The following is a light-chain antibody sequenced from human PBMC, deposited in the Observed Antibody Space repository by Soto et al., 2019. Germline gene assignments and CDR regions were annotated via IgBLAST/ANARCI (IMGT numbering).Light chain of an antibody. Sequence: DIQMTQSPSTLSASVGDRVTITCRASQSISSWLAWYQQKPGKAPKLLIYKASSLESGVPSRFSGSGSGTEFTLATRNQHPDDFAAYYCQQYNSFPWTFGQVTKVEIK. V-gene: IGKV1-5*03. CDR1: QSISSW. J-gene: IGKJ1*01. CDR3: QQYNSFPWT. CDR2: KAS.